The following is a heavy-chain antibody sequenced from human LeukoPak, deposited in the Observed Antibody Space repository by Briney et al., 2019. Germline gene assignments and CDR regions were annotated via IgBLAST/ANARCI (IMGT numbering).Heavy chain of an antibody. D-gene: IGHD3-10*01. CDR3: ARSDGYGLVGI. J-gene: IGHJ3*02. CDR1: GVSISSGSNY. V-gene: IGHV4-39*07. Sequence: PSETLSLTCSVSGVSISSGSNYWGWIRQPPGKTLEWIGSIYSSGSTHYNPSLKSRVIILIDTAKNHFSLNLSSVTAADTAVYYCARSDGYGLVGIWGQGTMVTVSS. CDR2: IYSSGST.